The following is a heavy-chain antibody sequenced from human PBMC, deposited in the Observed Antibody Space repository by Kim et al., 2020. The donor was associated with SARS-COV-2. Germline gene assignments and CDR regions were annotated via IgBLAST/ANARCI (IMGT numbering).Heavy chain of an antibody. CDR1: GFSFSSYG. CDR2: ISYDGSNK. D-gene: IGHD6-13*01. Sequence: GGSLRLSCTASGFSFSSYGIHWVRQAPGKGLEWVAVISYDGSNKYYADSVKGRFTISRDNSKNTLYLQMNSLRAEDTAVYYCARNYSSSWSGGYFDYWGQGTLVTVSS. V-gene: IGHV3-30*03. CDR3: ARNYSSSWSGGYFDY. J-gene: IGHJ4*02.